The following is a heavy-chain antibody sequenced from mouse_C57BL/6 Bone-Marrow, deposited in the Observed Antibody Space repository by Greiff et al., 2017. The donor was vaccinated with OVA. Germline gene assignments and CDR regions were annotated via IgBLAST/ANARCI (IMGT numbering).Heavy chain of an antibody. J-gene: IGHJ1*03. CDR2: IDPSDSYT. CDR1: GYTFTSYW. V-gene: IGHV1-50*01. Sequence: QVQLQQSGAELVKPGASVKLSCKASGYTFTSYWMQWVQQRPGQGLEWIGEIDPSDSYTNYNQKFKGKATLTVDTSSSTAYMQLSSLTSEDSAVYYCARDYGSSYVGYFDVWGTGTTVTVSS. CDR3: ARDYGSSYVGYFDV. D-gene: IGHD1-1*01.